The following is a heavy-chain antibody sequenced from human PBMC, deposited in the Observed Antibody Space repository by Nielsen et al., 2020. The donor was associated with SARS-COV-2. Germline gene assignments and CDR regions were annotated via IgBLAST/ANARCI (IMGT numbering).Heavy chain of an antibody. CDR3: ARVRTGYCNGGSCWFDY. J-gene: IGHJ5*01. Sequence: SETLSLTCTVSGGSISSGGYYWSWIRQHPGKGLEWIGYIYYSGSTYYNPSLKSRVTISVDTSKNQFSLKLSSVTAADTAMYYCARVRTGYCNGGSCWFDYWGQGTLVTVSS. CDR1: GGSISSGGYY. D-gene: IGHD2-15*01. V-gene: IGHV4-31*03. CDR2: IYYSGST.